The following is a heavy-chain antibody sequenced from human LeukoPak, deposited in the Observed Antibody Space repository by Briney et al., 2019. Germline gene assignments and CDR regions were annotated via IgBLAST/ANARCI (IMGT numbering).Heavy chain of an antibody. V-gene: IGHV1-24*01. J-gene: IGHJ5*02. CDR2: FDPEDGET. CDR3: ARDGEDIVVVPAAREGWFDP. CDR1: GYTLTELS. D-gene: IGHD2-2*01. Sequence: ASVKVSCKVSGYTLTELSMHWVRQAPGKGLEWMGGFDPEDGETIYAQKFQGRVTMTEDTSTSTAYMELRSLRSDDTAVYYCARDGEDIVVVPAAREGWFDPWGQGTLVTVSS.